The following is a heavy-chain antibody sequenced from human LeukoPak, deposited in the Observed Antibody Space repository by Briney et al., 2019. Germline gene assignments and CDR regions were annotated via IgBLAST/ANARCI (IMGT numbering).Heavy chain of an antibody. J-gene: IGHJ4*02. CDR3: ARGGYYYFDY. D-gene: IGHD2-15*01. CDR1: GFTSSSSW. CDR2: INSDGRST. V-gene: IGHV3-74*01. Sequence: GGSLRLSCAASGFTSSSSWMHWVRQAPGKGLVWVSRINSDGRSTSYADSVKGRFTISRDNAKNTLFLQMNSLRVEDTAVYYCARGGYYYFDYWGQWTLVTVSS.